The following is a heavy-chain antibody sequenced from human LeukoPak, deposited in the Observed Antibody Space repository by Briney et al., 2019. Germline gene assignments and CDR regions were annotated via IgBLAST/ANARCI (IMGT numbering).Heavy chain of an antibody. CDR1: GGSISSYY. CDR3: ARDYLADGMDV. Sequence: SETLSLTCTVSGGSISSYYWSWIRQPPGKGLEWIGYIYNSGSTNYNPSLKSRVTISVDASKNQFSLKLSSVTAADTAVYYCARDYLADGMDVWGQGTTVTVSS. D-gene: IGHD6-19*01. CDR2: IYNSGST. V-gene: IGHV4-59*01. J-gene: IGHJ6*02.